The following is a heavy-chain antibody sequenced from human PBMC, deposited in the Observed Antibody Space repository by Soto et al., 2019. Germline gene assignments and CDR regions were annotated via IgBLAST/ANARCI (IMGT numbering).Heavy chain of an antibody. CDR3: ARGVGAAASGNYGMDV. CDR2: IIGTTI. D-gene: IGHD6-13*01. Sequence: GGSLRLSCAASGFTFSSYSMNWVRHAPGKGLEWVSKIIGTTIYYADSVKGRFTISRDNAKNSLHLQMNSLRDEDTAVYYCARGVGAAASGNYGMDVWGQGTTVTVSS. J-gene: IGHJ6*02. V-gene: IGHV3-48*02. CDR1: GFTFSSYS.